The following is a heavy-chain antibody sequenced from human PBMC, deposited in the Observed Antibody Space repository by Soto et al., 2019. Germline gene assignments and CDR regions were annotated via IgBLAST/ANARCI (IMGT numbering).Heavy chain of an antibody. Sequence: QVQLVESGGGVVQPGRSLRLSCAASGFTFRGYGLHWVRQAPGKGLEWVAIISYDGSNKYYVDPVKGRFTISRDNSKNTLYLQMNSLRAEDTAVYYCAKDKYQRLMGGMVVWGQGTTVTVSS. J-gene: IGHJ6*01. CDR2: ISYDGSNK. D-gene: IGHD2-2*01. V-gene: IGHV3-30*18. CDR1: GFTFRGYG. CDR3: AKDKYQRLMGGMVV.